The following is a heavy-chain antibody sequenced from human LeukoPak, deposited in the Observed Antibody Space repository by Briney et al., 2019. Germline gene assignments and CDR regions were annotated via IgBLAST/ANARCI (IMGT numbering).Heavy chain of an antibody. Sequence: ETLSLTCAVYGGSFSGYYWSWIRQPPGKGLEWIGEINHSGSTNYNPSLKSRVTISVDTSKNQFSLKLSSVTAADTAVYYCARGGLWFGELSDDYWGQGTLVTVSS. CDR2: INHSGST. J-gene: IGHJ4*02. CDR1: GGSFSGYY. V-gene: IGHV4-34*01. CDR3: ARGGLWFGELSDDY. D-gene: IGHD3-10*01.